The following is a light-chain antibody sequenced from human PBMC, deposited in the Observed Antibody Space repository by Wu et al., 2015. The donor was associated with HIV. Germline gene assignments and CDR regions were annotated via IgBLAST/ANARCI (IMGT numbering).Light chain of an antibody. J-gene: IGKJ2*03. CDR1: QSVSSSY. CDR2: GAS. V-gene: IGKV3-20*01. CDR3: HQYGNGYLYR. Sequence: EGVLTQSPGTLSLSPGERATLSCRASQSVSSSYIAWYQQKPGQAPRLLIYGASNRAADIPDRFSGSGSGTDFTLTISRLEPEDSAVYYCHQYGNGYLYRFGQGTKLEIK.